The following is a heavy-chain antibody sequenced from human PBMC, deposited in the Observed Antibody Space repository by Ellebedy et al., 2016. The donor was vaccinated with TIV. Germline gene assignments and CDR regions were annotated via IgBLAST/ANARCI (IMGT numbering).Heavy chain of an antibody. Sequence: AASVKVSCKASGYSFTDYFMHWVRQAPGQGLEWMGWIKLNSGATEYAQKFQGRVTMTRDTSINTAHMELSGLTSDDTAVDYCAKEGALWFGEGWFDPWGQGTLVTVSS. CDR1: GYSFTDYF. D-gene: IGHD3-10*01. V-gene: IGHV1-2*02. CDR2: IKLNSGAT. CDR3: AKEGALWFGEGWFDP. J-gene: IGHJ5*02.